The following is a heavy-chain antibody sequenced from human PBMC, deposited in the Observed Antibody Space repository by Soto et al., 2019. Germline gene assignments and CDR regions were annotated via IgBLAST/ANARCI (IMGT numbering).Heavy chain of an antibody. Sequence: GGSLRLSCAASGFTFSSYAMSLVRQAPGKGLEWVSSISGSGGSTYYADSVKGRFTISRDKSKNTLSLQMNSLRAEDTAVYYCAKDLFTMIVVVIVRAFDILGQRTMVTVSS. CDR3: AKDLFTMIVVVIVRAFDI. J-gene: IGHJ3*02. V-gene: IGHV3-23*01. CDR2: ISGSGGST. CDR1: GFTFSSYA. D-gene: IGHD3-22*01.